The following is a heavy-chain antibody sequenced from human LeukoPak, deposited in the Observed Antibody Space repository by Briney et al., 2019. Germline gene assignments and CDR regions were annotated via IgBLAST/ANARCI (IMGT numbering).Heavy chain of an antibody. CDR1: GGSISSYY. J-gene: IGHJ3*02. D-gene: IGHD3-22*01. V-gene: IGHV4-4*07. CDR3: ARHSPDHYDSSGVPVGDGFDI. CDR2: IYTSGST. Sequence: TTSETLSLTCTVSGGSISSYYWSWIRQPAGKGLEWIGRIYTSGSTNYNPSLKSRVTMSVDTSKNQFSLKLTSVTAADTAVYYCARHSPDHYDSSGVPVGDGFDIWDQGTMVTVSS.